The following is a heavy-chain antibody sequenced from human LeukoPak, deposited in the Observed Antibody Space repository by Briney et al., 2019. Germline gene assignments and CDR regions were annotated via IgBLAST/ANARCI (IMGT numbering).Heavy chain of an antibody. CDR2: IYYSGST. CDR3: ARAPGSLYGDYWYFDL. V-gene: IGHV4-59*01. J-gene: IGHJ2*01. CDR1: GGSISSYY. Sequence: SETLSLTCTVSGGSISSYYWGWIRQPPGKGLQWIGYIYYSGSTNYSPSLKSRVTISVDTSKNQFSLKLSSVTAADTAVYYCARAPGSLYGDYWYFDLWGRGILVTVSS. D-gene: IGHD4-17*01.